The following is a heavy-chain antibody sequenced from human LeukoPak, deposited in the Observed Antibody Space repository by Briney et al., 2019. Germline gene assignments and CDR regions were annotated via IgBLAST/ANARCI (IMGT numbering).Heavy chain of an antibody. V-gene: IGHV5-51*01. CDR1: GYSFTNYW. Sequence: PGESLKISCKGSGYSFTNYWIGWVRQMPGKGPEWMGIIYLGDSDTRYSPSFQGQVTISADKSISTAYLQWSSLKASDTAMYYCARHLRLWQNWFDPWGQGTLVTVSS. D-gene: IGHD5-18*01. CDR3: ARHLRLWQNWFDP. J-gene: IGHJ5*02. CDR2: IYLGDSDT.